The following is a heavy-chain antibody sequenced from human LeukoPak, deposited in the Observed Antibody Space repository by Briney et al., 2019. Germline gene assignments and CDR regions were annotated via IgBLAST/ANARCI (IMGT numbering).Heavy chain of an antibody. Sequence: GGSLRLSCAASGFTFSSYGMHWVRQAPGKGLEWVAFIRYDGSNKYYADSVKGRFTISRDNSKNTLYLQMNSLRAEDTAVYYCATILTVAGPYWYFDLWGRGTLVTVSS. V-gene: IGHV3-30*02. CDR1: GFTFSSYG. D-gene: IGHD6-19*01. CDR2: IRYDGSNK. CDR3: ATILTVAGPYWYFDL. J-gene: IGHJ2*01.